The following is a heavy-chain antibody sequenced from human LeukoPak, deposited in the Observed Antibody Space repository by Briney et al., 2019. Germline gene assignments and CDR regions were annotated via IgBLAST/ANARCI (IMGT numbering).Heavy chain of an antibody. CDR2: INHSGST. D-gene: IGHD3-10*01. Sequence: SETLSLTCAVYGGSFSGYYWSWIRQPPGKGLEWIGEINHSGSTNYNPSLKSRVTISVDTSKNQFSLKLSSVTAADTAVYYCATIYGSGSYGGWFDPWGQGTLVTVSS. CDR1: GGSFSGYY. V-gene: IGHV4-34*01. CDR3: ATIYGSGSYGGWFDP. J-gene: IGHJ5*02.